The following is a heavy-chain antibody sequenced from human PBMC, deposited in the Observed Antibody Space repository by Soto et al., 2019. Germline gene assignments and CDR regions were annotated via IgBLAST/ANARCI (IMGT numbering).Heavy chain of an antibody. Sequence: SETLSLTCTVSGGSISSGAYYWSWVRQPPGKGLEWIGYIYYSGSTYYNPSLKSRVTISVDTSKNQFSLKLSSVTATDTVLYYCARDNYGDTYYFDYWGQGTLVTVSS. D-gene: IGHD4-17*01. CDR1: GGSISSGAYY. CDR2: IYYSGST. J-gene: IGHJ4*02. V-gene: IGHV4-30-4*01. CDR3: ARDNYGDTYYFDY.